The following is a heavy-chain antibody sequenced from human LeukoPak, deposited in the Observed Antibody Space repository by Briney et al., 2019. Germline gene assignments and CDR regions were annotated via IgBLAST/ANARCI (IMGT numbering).Heavy chain of an antibody. CDR1: GFTFSSYA. D-gene: IGHD3-22*01. Sequence: GGSLRLSCAASGFTFSSYAMSWVRQAPGKGLEWVSAISGSGGSTYDADTVKGRFTITRDNSKNTLYLHMNSVRAEDTAVYFCAKDGGYYYESRGYRDFWGHGTLVTVSS. CDR2: ISGSGGST. CDR3: AKDGGYYYESRGYRDF. V-gene: IGHV3-23*01. J-gene: IGHJ4*01.